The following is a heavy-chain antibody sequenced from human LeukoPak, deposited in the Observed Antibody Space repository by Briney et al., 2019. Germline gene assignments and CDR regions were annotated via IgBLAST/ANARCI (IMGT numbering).Heavy chain of an antibody. CDR2: ISTSGGST. J-gene: IGHJ4*02. CDR1: GFIFSNYA. V-gene: IGHV3-23*01. CDR3: AKAWAAAGNLNPIDY. Sequence: PGGSLRLSCAASGFIFSNYAMSWVRQAPGKGLEWLSAISTSGGSTYYTDSVKGRFTISRDNSKNTLYLQMNSLRAEDTAVYYCAKAWAAAGNLNPIDYWGQGTLVTVSS. D-gene: IGHD6-13*01.